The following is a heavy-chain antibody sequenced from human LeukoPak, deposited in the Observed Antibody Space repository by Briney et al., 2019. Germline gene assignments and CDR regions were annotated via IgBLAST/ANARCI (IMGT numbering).Heavy chain of an antibody. J-gene: IGHJ3*02. CDR2: ISSSSSYI. CDR1: GFPFSIYN. Sequence: GGSLRLPCAASGFPFSIYNMNWVRQAPGKGLGWVSSISSSSSYIYYADSVKGRFTISRDNAKNSLYLQMNSLRAEDTAVYYCARVFVTTANDAFDIWGQGTMVTVSS. CDR3: ARVFVTTANDAFDI. V-gene: IGHV3-21*01. D-gene: IGHD4-17*01.